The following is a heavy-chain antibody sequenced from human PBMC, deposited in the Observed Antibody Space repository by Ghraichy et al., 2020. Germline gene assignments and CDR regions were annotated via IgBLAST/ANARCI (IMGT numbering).Heavy chain of an antibody. J-gene: IGHJ6*02. Sequence: SETLSLTCTVSGCSISSYYWRWIRQPPGKGLEWIWYIYYSGSTNYNPSLKSRVTISVDTTKNQFSLKQSSVTAAETAVYYCAGGGSTLHYSYYYGMDVWGQGTTVTVSS. CDR3: AGGGSTLHYSYYYGMDV. CDR1: GCSISSYY. D-gene: IGHD2-2*01. CDR2: IYYSGST. V-gene: IGHV4-59*01.